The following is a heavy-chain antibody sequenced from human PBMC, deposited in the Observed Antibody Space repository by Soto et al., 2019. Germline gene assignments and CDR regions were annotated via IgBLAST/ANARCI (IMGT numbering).Heavy chain of an antibody. CDR2: IYYTGTT. CDR3: ARGPPLGY. J-gene: IGHJ4*02. Sequence: SETLSLTCTVSGGSISSYYWSWIRQPPGKGLEWIGYIYYTGTTTYNPSIKSRVTISVDSSKNQFSLKLSSVTAADTAVYYCARGPPLGYWGQGTLVTVSS. CDR1: GGSISSYY. V-gene: IGHV4-59*12.